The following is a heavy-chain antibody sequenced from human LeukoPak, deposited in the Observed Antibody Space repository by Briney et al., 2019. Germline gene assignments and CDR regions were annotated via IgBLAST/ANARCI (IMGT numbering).Heavy chain of an antibody. D-gene: IGHD3-10*01. CDR2: IKPGGIT. Sequence: SETLSLTCAVYGGSLGGYHWRWIRQPTGKGLEWIGEIKPGGITNYNPSVKSRVTISADTSKNQLSLNLNSATAADTAVYYCVRGFSGVVGDYWGQGTLVTVSS. CDR3: VRGFSGVVGDY. J-gene: IGHJ4*02. CDR1: GGSLGGYH. V-gene: IGHV4-34*01.